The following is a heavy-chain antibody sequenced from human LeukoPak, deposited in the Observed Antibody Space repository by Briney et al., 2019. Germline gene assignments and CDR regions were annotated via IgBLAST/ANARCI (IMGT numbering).Heavy chain of an antibody. CDR3: ARATMVRGVNKNYNYYGMDV. CDR1: GGSISSYY. Sequence: PSETLSLTCTVSGGSISSYYWSWIRQPSGKGLEWIGYIYYSGSTNYNPSFKSRVTISVDTSKNQFSLKLSSVNAADTAVYYCARATMVRGVNKNYNYYGMDVWGQGTTVTVSS. CDR2: IYYSGST. V-gene: IGHV4-59*01. J-gene: IGHJ6*02. D-gene: IGHD3-10*01.